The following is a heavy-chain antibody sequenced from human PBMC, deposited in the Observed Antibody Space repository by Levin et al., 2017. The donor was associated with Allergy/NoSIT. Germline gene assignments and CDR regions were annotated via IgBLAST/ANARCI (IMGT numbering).Heavy chain of an antibody. D-gene: IGHD6-19*01. CDR3: TTLALAGSFDY. V-gene: IGHV3-74*01. Sequence: GGSLRLSCATSGFTFSTYWMNWVRQAPGKGLVWVSTINIDGSSTSYADSVKGRFTISRDNAKNTLYLQMNSLRAEDTAVYYCTTLALAGSFDYWGQGTLVTVSS. CDR2: INIDGSST. CDR1: GFTFSTYW. J-gene: IGHJ4*02.